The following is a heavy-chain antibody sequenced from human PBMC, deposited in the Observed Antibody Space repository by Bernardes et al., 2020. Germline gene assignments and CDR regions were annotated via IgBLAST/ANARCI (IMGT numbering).Heavy chain of an antibody. Sequence: SVKVSCKASGYTFTSYGISWVRHAPGQGLAWMGWISAYNGNTNYEQKLQGRVTMTTDTSTSTAYMELRSLRSDDTAVYYCARELTVAVVDYWGQGTLVTVSS. CDR3: ARELTVAVVDY. CDR2: ISAYNGNT. CDR1: GYTFTSYG. D-gene: IGHD6-19*01. V-gene: IGHV1-18*01. J-gene: IGHJ4*02.